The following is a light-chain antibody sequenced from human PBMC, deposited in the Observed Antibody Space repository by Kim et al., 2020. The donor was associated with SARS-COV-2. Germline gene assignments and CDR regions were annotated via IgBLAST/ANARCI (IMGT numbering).Light chain of an antibody. J-gene: IGLJ2*01. Sequence: GQSVTISCTGTSSDVGGYNYVSWYQQHPGKAPKLMIYEVIKRPSGVPDRFSGSKSGNTASLTVSGLQAEDEADYYCSSYAGSNNLVFGGGTKVTVL. CDR2: EVI. CDR3: SSYAGSNNLV. CDR1: SSDVGGYNY. V-gene: IGLV2-8*01.